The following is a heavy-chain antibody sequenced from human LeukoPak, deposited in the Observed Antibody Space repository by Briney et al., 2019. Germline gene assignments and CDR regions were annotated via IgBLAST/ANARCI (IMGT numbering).Heavy chain of an antibody. CDR3: ACRMLTSTRFEP. J-gene: IGHJ5*02. D-gene: IGHD2-2*01. CDR1: GYIFTNYW. CDR2: IYPGDSRI. Sequence: GESLKISCKTSGYIFTNYWIGWARQMPGKGLEWMAVIYPGDSRIRYNPSLQGQVTISADKSINTAYLQWSSLKASDTALYYCACRMLTSTRFEPWGQGTLVTVSS. V-gene: IGHV5-51*01.